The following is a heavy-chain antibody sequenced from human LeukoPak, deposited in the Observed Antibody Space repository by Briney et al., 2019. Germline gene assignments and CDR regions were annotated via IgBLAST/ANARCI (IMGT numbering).Heavy chain of an antibody. CDR3: ARRQLVHNWFDP. V-gene: IGHV4-39*01. D-gene: IGHD6-13*01. J-gene: IGHJ5*02. Sequence: ASETLSLTCTVSGGSISSSSYYWGWIRQPPGKGLEWIGGIYYSGSTYYNPSLKSRVTISVDTSKNQFSLKLSSVTAADTAVYYCARRQLVHNWFDPWGQGTLVTVSS. CDR2: IYYSGST. CDR1: GGSISSSSYY.